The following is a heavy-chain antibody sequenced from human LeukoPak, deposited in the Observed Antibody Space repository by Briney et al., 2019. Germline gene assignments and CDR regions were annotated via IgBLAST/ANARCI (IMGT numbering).Heavy chain of an antibody. D-gene: IGHD6-13*01. Sequence: PSETLSLTCAVYGGSFSGYYWSWIRQPPGKGLEWIGEINHSGSTNYNPSLKSRVTISVDTSNNQFSLNLSSVTAADTAVYYCARLRGYTSSRTHNYYYYYYMDVWGKGTTVTVSS. CDR2: INHSGST. V-gene: IGHV4-34*01. CDR1: GGSFSGYY. CDR3: ARLRGYTSSRTHNYYYYYYMDV. J-gene: IGHJ6*03.